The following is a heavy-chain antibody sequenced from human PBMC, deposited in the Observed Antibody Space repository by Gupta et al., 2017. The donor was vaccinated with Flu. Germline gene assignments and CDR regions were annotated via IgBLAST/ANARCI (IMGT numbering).Heavy chain of an antibody. CDR2: IYHSGST. Sequence: QVQLQESGPGLVKPSETLSLTCAVSGYSISSGYYWGWIRQPPGKGLEWIGSIYHSGSTYYNPSLKSRVTISVDTSKNQFSLKLSSVTAADTAVYYCARALAMIDLGDSSGYYYYYGMDVCAKGPRSPSP. V-gene: IGHV4-38-2*01. CDR3: ARALAMIDLGDSSGYYYYYGMDV. D-gene: IGHD3-22*01. CDR1: GYSISSGYY. J-gene: IGHJ6*02.